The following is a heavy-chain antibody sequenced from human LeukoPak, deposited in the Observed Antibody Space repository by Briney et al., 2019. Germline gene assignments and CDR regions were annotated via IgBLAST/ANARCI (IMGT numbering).Heavy chain of an antibody. D-gene: IGHD5-18*01. CDR3: AREGTFPGYSYGYGGGESYYFYMDV. J-gene: IGHJ6*03. V-gene: IGHV3-21*04. CDR2: ISSSSSYI. Sequence: GGSLRLSCAASGFTFSSYSMNWVRQAPGKGLEWVSSISSSSSYIYYADSVKGRFTLSRDNAKNSLYLQMNSLRVEDTALYYCAREGTFPGYSYGYGGGESYYFYMDVWGKGTTVTVSS. CDR1: GFTFSSYS.